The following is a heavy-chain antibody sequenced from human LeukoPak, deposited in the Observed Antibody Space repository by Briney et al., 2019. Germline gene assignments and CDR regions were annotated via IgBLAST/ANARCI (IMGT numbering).Heavy chain of an antibody. CDR3: TRDFVF. Sequence: GSLRLSCAASGIAFSTYWMDLVRQAPGKGLEWVGNINQDGSVKHYVDSVRGRFTISRDNARNSVYLQMSALRVEDTAVYYCTRDFVFWGQGSLVTASS. V-gene: IGHV3-7*01. CDR1: GIAFSTYW. D-gene: IGHD3-3*01. J-gene: IGHJ4*02. CDR2: INQDGSVK.